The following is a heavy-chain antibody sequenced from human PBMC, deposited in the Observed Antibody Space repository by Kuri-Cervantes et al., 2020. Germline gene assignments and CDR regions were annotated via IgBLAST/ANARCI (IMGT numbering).Heavy chain of an antibody. CDR2: IIPIFGTA. J-gene: IGHJ4*02. V-gene: IGHV1-69*13. Sequence: SVKVSCKASGYTFTSYAISWVRQAPGQGLEWMGGIIPIFGTANYAQKFQGRVTITADESTSTAYMELSSLRSEDTAVYYCARQDCSGGSCYSGSIDYWGQGTLVTVSS. D-gene: IGHD2-15*01. CDR3: ARQDCSGGSCYSGSIDY. CDR1: GYTFTSYA.